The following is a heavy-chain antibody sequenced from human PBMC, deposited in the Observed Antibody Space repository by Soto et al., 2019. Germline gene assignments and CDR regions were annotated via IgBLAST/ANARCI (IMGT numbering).Heavy chain of an antibody. J-gene: IGHJ5*02. D-gene: IGHD3-10*01. CDR3: ARSRNSAVAGSIDL. CDR1: GFTFSRYA. Sequence: QVQVVESGGGVVQPGRSLRLSCAASGFTFSRYAIHWVRQAPGKGLEWVAVISRDGSNKYYVDSVKGRFTISRDNSKNTLYLQMNSPRDEDTAGYYCARSRNSAVAGSIDLWGQGTLGAVAS. V-gene: IGHV3-30*04. CDR2: ISRDGSNK.